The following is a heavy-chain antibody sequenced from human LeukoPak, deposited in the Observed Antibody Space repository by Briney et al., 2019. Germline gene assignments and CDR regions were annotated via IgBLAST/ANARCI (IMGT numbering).Heavy chain of an antibody. CDR3: ARDGGYCSSTSCYSVGHFDY. D-gene: IGHD2-2*02. CDR1: GGSISSSSYY. J-gene: IGHJ4*02. Sequence: SETLSLTCTVSGGSISSSSYYWGWIRQPPGKGLEWIGSIYYSGSTYYNPSLKSRVAISVDTSKNQFSLKLSSVTAADTAVYYCARDGGYCSSTSCYSVGHFDYWGQGTLVTVSS. CDR2: IYYSGST. V-gene: IGHV4-39*02.